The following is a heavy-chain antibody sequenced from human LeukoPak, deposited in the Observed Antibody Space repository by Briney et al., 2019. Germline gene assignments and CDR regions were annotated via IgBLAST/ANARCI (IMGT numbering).Heavy chain of an antibody. J-gene: IGHJ4*02. V-gene: IGHV3-74*01. CDR3: ARGNQQLPRSTPDY. Sequence: GGSLRLSCAVSGFTFSSSWMHWVRQAPGKGLVWVSHIKTDESTTAYADSVKGRFTISRDNAKNTLYLQMNSLGAEDTGVYYCARGNQQLPRSTPDYWGQGTLVTVSS. D-gene: IGHD2-2*01. CDR1: GFTFSSSW. CDR2: IKTDESTT.